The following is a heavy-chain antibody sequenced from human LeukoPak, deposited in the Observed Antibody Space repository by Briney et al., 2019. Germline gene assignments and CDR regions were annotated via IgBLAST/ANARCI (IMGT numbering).Heavy chain of an antibody. V-gene: IGHV3-20*01. J-gene: IGHJ3*02. CDR1: GFIFDDYG. Sequence: GGSLRLSCAASGFIFDDYGMSWVRQAPGKGLEWVSGINWNGGSTGYADSVKGRFTISRDNAKNSLYLQMNSLRAEDTALYHCSRGLVAAFDIWGQGTMVTVSS. CDR3: SRGLVAAFDI. D-gene: IGHD3-9*01. CDR2: INWNGGST.